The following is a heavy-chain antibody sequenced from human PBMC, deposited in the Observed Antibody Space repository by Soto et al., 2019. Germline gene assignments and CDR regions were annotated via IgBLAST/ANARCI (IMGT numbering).Heavy chain of an antibody. Sequence: SATLSLTCTVSDASISNDYWTWFRQPPGKGLEWIGYIYYSGSTNYNPSLKSRVTISVDMSKNQFSLRLSSVTAADTAVYYCTRMTTVTTYFDYWGQGTLVTVS. J-gene: IGHJ4*02. V-gene: IGHV4-59*01. CDR2: IYYSGST. D-gene: IGHD4-17*01. CDR3: TRMTTVTTYFDY. CDR1: DASISNDY.